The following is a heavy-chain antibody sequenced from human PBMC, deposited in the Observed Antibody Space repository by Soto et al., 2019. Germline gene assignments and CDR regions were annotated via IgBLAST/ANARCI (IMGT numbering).Heavy chain of an antibody. CDR3: ARVTPMVRGFIANWFDP. V-gene: IGHV1-69*01. CDR1: GGTFSSYA. Sequence: QVPLVQSGAEVKKPGSPVTVSCKASGGTFSSYAIHWVRQAPGQGLEWMGGIIPMYGPAKFGQRFQGRVTITADESTTTVYMELTSLTSQDTAVYYCARVTPMVRGFIANWFDPWGHGTLVTVSS. CDR2: IIPMYGPA. D-gene: IGHD3-10*01. J-gene: IGHJ5*02.